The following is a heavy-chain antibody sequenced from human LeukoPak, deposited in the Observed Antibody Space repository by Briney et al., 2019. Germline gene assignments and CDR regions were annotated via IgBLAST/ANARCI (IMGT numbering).Heavy chain of an antibody. CDR1: GFTFSSDW. D-gene: IGHD3-9*01. J-gene: IGHJ4*02. V-gene: IGHV3-74*01. Sequence: PGGSLRLSCAASGFTFSSDWMHWVRQAPGKGLVRVSRINRDGRSTTYADSVKGRFTISRDNAKNTLYLQMNSLRAEDTAVYYCARHPYDILTGPSFDYWGQGTLVTVSS. CDR3: ARHPYDILTGPSFDY. CDR2: INRDGRST.